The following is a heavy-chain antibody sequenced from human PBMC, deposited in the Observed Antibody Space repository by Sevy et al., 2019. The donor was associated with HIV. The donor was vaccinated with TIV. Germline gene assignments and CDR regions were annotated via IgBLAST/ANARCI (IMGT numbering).Heavy chain of an antibody. CDR1: GGTFSSYA. V-gene: IGHV1-69*06. CDR3: AAYTVATKDDAFDI. J-gene: IGHJ3*02. Sequence: ASVKVSCKASGGTFSSYAISWVRQAPGQGLEWMGGIIPIFGTANYAQKFQGRVTITADKSTSTAYMELSGLRSEDTAVYYCAAYTVATKDDAFDIWGQGTMVTVSS. CDR2: IIPIFGTA. D-gene: IGHD5-12*01.